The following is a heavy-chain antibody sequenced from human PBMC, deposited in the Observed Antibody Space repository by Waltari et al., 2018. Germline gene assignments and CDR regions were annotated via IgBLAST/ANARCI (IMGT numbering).Heavy chain of an antibody. Sequence: GLEWVAVISYDGSNKYYADSVKGRFTISRDNSKNTLYLQMNSLRAEDTAVYYCAKGSLGYYYGMDVWGQGTTVTVSS. CDR3: AKGSLGYYYGMDV. V-gene: IGHV3-30-3*02. J-gene: IGHJ6*02. CDR2: ISYDGSNK. D-gene: IGHD7-27*01.